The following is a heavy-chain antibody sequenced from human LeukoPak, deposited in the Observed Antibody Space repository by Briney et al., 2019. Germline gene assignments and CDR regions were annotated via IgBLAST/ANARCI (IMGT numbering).Heavy chain of an antibody. CDR3: ARDLGYSSGRGAFDI. CDR1: GFIVSSNY. V-gene: IGHV3-53*01. J-gene: IGHJ3*02. Sequence: GGSLRLSCAASGFIVSSNYMSWVRQAPGKGLEGVSVIYSGGSTYYADSVKGRFTISRDNSKNTLYLQMNSLRAEDTAVYYCARDLGYSSGRGAFDIWGQGTMVTVSS. D-gene: IGHD6-19*01. CDR2: IYSGGST.